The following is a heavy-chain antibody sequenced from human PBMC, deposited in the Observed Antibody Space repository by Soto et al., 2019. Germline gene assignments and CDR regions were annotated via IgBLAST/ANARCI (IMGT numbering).Heavy chain of an antibody. Sequence: EVQLLESGGGLVQPGGSLILSCAASGFTFSRYARNWVRQAPGKGLEWVSAISGSAATTHFADSVKVRFTISRDNSKNTLYLQMNSLRAEDTAVYYCARDRSYYDSSGSYSPPYWGQGTLVTVSS. J-gene: IGHJ4*02. D-gene: IGHD3-22*01. CDR1: GFTFSRYA. CDR2: ISGSAATT. CDR3: ARDRSYYDSSGSYSPPY. V-gene: IGHV3-23*01.